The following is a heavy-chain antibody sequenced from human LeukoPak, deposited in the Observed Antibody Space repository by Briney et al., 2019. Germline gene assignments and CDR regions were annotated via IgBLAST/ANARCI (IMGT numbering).Heavy chain of an antibody. V-gene: IGHV3-23*01. J-gene: IGHJ4*02. CDR3: VRWGVTAGMQD. D-gene: IGHD2-2*01. CDR2: VGSGGTR. Sequence: PGGSLRLSCAASGFKFNIYTMSWVRQAQGKGLEWISAVGSGGTRYYADSVKGRFTISRDNVKKSTFLQMNSLRVEETAFYHCVRWGVTAGMQDWGQGTLVTVSS. CDR1: GFKFNIYT.